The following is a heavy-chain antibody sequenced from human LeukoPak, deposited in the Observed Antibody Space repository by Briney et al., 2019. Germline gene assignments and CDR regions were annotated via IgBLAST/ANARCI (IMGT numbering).Heavy chain of an antibody. J-gene: IGHJ4*02. CDR2: ISYDGSNK. CDR3: AKEEATSFDY. V-gene: IGHV3-30*18. CDR1: GFTFSSYG. D-gene: IGHD5-12*01. Sequence: PGGSLRLSCAASGFTFSSYGMHWVRQAPGKGLEWVAVISYDGSNKYYADSVKGRFTISRDNSKNTLYLQVNSLRAEDTAVYYCAKEEATSFDYWGQGTLVTVSS.